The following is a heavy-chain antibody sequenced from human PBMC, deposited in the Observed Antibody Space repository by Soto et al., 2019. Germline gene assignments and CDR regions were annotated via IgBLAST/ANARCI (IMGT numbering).Heavy chain of an antibody. D-gene: IGHD5-12*01. CDR3: AHRRGYSGYDGNPFDY. CDR2: IYWDDDK. CDR1: GFSLSTSGVA. V-gene: IGHV2-5*02. J-gene: IGHJ4*02. Sequence: QITLKESGPTLVKPTQTLTLTCTFSGFSLSTSGVAVGWIRQPPGKALEWLALIYWDDDKRYSPSLKSRLTITXXTXKIXVVLTMTNMDPVDTATYYCAHRRGYSGYDGNPFDYWGQGTLVSVSS.